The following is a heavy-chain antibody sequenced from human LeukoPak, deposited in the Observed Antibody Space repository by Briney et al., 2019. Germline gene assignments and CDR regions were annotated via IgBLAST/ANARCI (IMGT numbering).Heavy chain of an antibody. V-gene: IGHV3-21*01. CDR3: ARAAPRYDSSGYLFDY. CDR2: ISSSSSYI. Sequence: PGGSLRLSCAASGFTFSSYSMNWVRQAPGKGLGWVSSISSSSSYIYYADSVKGRFTISRDNAKNSLYLQMNSLRAEDTAVYYCARAAPRYDSSGYLFDYWGQGTLVTVSS. D-gene: IGHD3-22*01. J-gene: IGHJ4*02. CDR1: GFTFSSYS.